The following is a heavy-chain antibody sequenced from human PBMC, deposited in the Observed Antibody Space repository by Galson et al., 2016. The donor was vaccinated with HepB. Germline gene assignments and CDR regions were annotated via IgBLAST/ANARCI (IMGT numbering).Heavy chain of an antibody. V-gene: IGHV5-10-1*01. CDR1: GYNFITYW. CDR2: IDPRDSYT. D-gene: IGHD6-19*01. J-gene: IGHJ4*02. CDR3: AIRLYSSGSFDY. Sequence: QSGAEVKKPGESLRISCIGSGYNFITYWISWGRQMPGKGLEWMGSIDPRDSYTNYSPSFQGHVTISTDRSISTAYLQWSSLKASDTAIYYCAIRLYSSGSFDYWGQGSLVTVSS.